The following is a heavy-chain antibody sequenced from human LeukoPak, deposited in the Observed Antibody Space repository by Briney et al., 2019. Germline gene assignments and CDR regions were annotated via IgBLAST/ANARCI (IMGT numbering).Heavy chain of an antibody. V-gene: IGHV3-53*01. CDR1: GLIVSDYY. CDR3: ARDSSDFGVALDI. D-gene: IGHD3-16*01. Sequence: GGSLRLSCAVSGLIVSDYYMYWVRHAPGKSLEWVSVIYTGGRTLYADSVRGRATISRDSPKNTLYLQMDSLRAEDTAVYYCARDSSDFGVALDIWGQGRMVTVSP. J-gene: IGHJ3*02. CDR2: IYTGGRT.